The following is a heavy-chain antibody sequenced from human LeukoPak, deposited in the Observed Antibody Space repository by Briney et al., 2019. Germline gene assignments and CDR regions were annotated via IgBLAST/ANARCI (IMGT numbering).Heavy chain of an antibody. J-gene: IGHJ4*02. D-gene: IGHD3-22*01. CDR1: GGTFSSHA. CDR3: ARNSDTMIENYFDY. V-gene: IGHV1-69*05. CDR2: IIPIFGTA. Sequence: SVKVSCKXSGGTFSSHAISWVRQAPGQGLEWMGGIIPIFGTANYAQKFQGRVTITTDESTSTAYMELSSLRSEDTAVYYCARNSDTMIENYFDYWGQGTLVTVSS.